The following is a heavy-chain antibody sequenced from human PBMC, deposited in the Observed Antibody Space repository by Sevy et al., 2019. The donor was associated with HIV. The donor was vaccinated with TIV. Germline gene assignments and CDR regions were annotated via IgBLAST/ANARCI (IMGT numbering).Heavy chain of an antibody. D-gene: IGHD3-16*01. CDR3: AKRCCGGIWYFDH. V-gene: IGHV5-51*01. Sequence: GESLKLSCKGSGYSLTNYWIAWVRQMPGNGLEWMGIIYPGDSDIRYNPSFQGQVTISADKSINTAYLQWSSLEASDTAMYYCAKRCCGGIWYFDHWGRGTLVTVSS. CDR1: GYSLTNYW. J-gene: IGHJ2*01. CDR2: IYPGDSDI.